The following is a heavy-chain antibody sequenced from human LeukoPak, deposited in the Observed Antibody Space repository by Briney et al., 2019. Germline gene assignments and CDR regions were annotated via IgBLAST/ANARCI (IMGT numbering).Heavy chain of an antibody. D-gene: IGHD3-10*01. V-gene: IGHV4-38-2*02. J-gene: IGHJ5*02. CDR1: DYSITSDYY. CDR3: AREGSTSGTNWFDP. CDR2: IYHSGST. Sequence: PSETLSLTCAVSDYSITSDYYWGWIRQPPGKGLEWIGRIYHSGSTYYNPSLKSRVTISEDTSKNQFSLKLTSVTAADTAVYYCAREGSTSGTNWFDPWGQGTLVTVSS.